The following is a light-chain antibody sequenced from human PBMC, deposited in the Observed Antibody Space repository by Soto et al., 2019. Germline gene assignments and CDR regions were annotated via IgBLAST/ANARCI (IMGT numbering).Light chain of an antibody. CDR1: SSDIGDYNY. CDR2: EVT. Sequence: QSALTQPPSAPGSPGQSVTISCSGTSSDIGDYNYVSWYQQYSGKAPKLIIFEVTKRPSGVPDRFSGSKSGNTASLTVSGLQTEDEAYYYCSSYAASSHLLFGGGTKLTVL. CDR3: SSYAASSHLL. J-gene: IGLJ2*01. V-gene: IGLV2-8*01.